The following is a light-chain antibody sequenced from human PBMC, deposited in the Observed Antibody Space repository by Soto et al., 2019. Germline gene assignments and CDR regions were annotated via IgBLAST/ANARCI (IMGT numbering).Light chain of an antibody. V-gene: IGLV2-14*03. CDR3: SSDTSSSTLYVV. J-gene: IGLJ2*01. CDR2: DVS. Sequence: QSALTQPASASGSPGQSVTISCTGTSSDVGGYNYVSWYQHHPGKPTKLMIYDVSNRPSGVSTRFSGSKSGNTASLTISGLQEEDEADYYCSSDTSSSTLYVVFGGGTQLTVL. CDR1: SSDVGGYNY.